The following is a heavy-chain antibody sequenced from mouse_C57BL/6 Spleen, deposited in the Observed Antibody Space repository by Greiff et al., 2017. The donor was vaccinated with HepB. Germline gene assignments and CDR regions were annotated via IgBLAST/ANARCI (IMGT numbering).Heavy chain of an antibody. D-gene: IGHD1-1*01. Sequence: QVQLQQPGAELVMPGASVKLSCKASGYTFTSYWMHWVKQRPGQGLEWIGEIDPSDSYTNYNQKFKGKSTLTVDKSSSTAYMQLSSLTSEDSAVYYCARINTVVEGDYYAMEYWGQGTSVTVSS. J-gene: IGHJ4*01. CDR2: IDPSDSYT. V-gene: IGHV1-69*01. CDR1: GYTFTSYW. CDR3: ARINTVVEGDYYAMEY.